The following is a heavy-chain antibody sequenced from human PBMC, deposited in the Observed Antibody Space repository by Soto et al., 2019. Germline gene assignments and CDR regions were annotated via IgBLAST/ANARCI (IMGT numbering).Heavy chain of an antibody. CDR1: GGSISSSNW. J-gene: IGHJ4*02. V-gene: IGHV4-4*02. D-gene: IGHD3-22*01. CDR3: ARSWGYYYDSSGPLDY. CDR2: IYHSGST. Sequence: SETLSLTCAVSGGSISSSNWWSWVRQPPGKGLEWIGEIYHSGSTNYNPSLKSRVTTSVDKSKNQFSLKLSSVTAADTAVYYCARSWGYYYDSSGPLDYWGQGTLVTVSS.